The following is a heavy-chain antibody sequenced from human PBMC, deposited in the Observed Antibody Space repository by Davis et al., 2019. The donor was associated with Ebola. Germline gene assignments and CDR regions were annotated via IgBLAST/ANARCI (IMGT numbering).Heavy chain of an antibody. V-gene: IGHV1-69*06. D-gene: IGHD4-17*01. Sequence: SVKVSCKASGGTFSSYAISWVRQAPGQGLEWMGGIIPIFGTANYAQKFQGRVTITADKSTSTAYMELSSLRSEDTAVYYCARELGYGDYYYYYGMDVWGQGTTVTVSS. CDR1: GGTFSSYA. CDR3: ARELGYGDYYYYYGMDV. J-gene: IGHJ6*02. CDR2: IIPIFGTA.